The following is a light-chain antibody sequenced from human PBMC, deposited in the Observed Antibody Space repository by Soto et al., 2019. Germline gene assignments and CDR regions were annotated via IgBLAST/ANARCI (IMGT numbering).Light chain of an antibody. J-gene: IGKJ1*01. V-gene: IGKV3-20*01. CDR2: GAS. CDR1: QSVSSSY. Sequence: EIVLTQSPGTLSLSPGERATLSCRASQSVSSSYLAWYQQKPGQAPRLLIYGASSRATGIQGRFSGSGSGTDFTLTISRLEPEDFAVYYCQQYGSSSWTFGQGTKVEIK. CDR3: QQYGSSSWT.